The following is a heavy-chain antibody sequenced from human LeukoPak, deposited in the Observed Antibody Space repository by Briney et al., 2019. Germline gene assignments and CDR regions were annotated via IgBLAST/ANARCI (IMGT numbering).Heavy chain of an antibody. CDR3: ARRGCSGGSCYYAPFDY. D-gene: IGHD2-15*01. J-gene: IGHJ4*02. CDR2: IYPGDSDT. CDR1: GYGFTSNW. V-gene: IGHV5-51*01. Sequence: PGESLKISGKGSGYGFTSNWFGWGRRMPGKGREGWGMIYPGDSDTRYSPSFQGQVTISADKSISTAYLQWSSLKASDTAMYYCARRGCSGGSCYYAPFDYWGQGTLVTVSS.